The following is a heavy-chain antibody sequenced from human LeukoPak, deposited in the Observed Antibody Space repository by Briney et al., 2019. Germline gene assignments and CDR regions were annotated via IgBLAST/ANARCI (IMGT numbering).Heavy chain of an antibody. J-gene: IGHJ4*02. Sequence: GGSLRLSCAASGFTFSRYWMSWVRQAPGKGLEWVANIKQEGSEKYYVDSVKGRFTISRDNAKNSLYLQMNSLRAEDTAVYYCARGLDNYGYKFDYWGQGTLVTVSS. V-gene: IGHV3-7*01. CDR1: GFTFSRYW. D-gene: IGHD5-18*01. CDR3: ARGLDNYGYKFDY. CDR2: IKQEGSEK.